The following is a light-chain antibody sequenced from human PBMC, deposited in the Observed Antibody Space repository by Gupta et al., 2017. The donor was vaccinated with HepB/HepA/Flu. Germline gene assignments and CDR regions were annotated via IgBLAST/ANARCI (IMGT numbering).Light chain of an antibody. J-gene: IGLJ2*01. CDR1: SLRSYY. V-gene: IGLV3-19*01. CDR3: NSQASSGNHHV. CDR2: GKN. Sequence: SSELTHDPAVSVALGQTVRITCQGDSLRSYYASWYQQKPGQAPVLVIYGKNNRPSGIPDRFSGSSSGNTASLTITGAQAEDEADYYWNSQASSGNHHVFGGGTKVTVL.